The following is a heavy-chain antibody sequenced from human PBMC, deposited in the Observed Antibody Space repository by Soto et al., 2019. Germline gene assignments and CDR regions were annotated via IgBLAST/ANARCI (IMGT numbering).Heavy chain of an antibody. CDR1: GFTFDDYA. D-gene: IGHD2-15*01. CDR2: ISWSSRAT. Sequence: EVQLVESGGDLVQPGRSLRLSCAASGFTFDDYAMHWVRQAPGKGLEWVSGISWSSRATDYADSVKGRFSISRDNAKNSLYLQMNSLRPEDTALYFCAKDMDSRSGAYYHYGMDVWGRGTTATVSS. J-gene: IGHJ6*02. V-gene: IGHV3-9*01. CDR3: AKDMDSRSGAYYHYGMDV.